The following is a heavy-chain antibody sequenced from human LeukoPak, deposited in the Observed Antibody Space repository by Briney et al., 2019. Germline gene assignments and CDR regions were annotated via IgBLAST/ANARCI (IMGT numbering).Heavy chain of an antibody. Sequence: GGSLRLSCAASGFTFSSYWMHWVRQAPGKGLVWVPRINSDGSSTSYADSVKGRFTISRDNAKNTLYLRMNSLRAEDTAVYYCARAYDFWDPYYGMDVWGQGTTVTVSS. J-gene: IGHJ6*02. CDR2: INSDGSST. CDR1: GFTFSSYW. CDR3: ARAYDFWDPYYGMDV. D-gene: IGHD3-3*01. V-gene: IGHV3-74*01.